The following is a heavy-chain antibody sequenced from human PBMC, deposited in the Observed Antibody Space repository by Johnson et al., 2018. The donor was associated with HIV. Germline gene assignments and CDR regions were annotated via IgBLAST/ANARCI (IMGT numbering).Heavy chain of an antibody. CDR3: AKSPGKDHGGNSGGFDI. Sequence: VQLVESGGGVVQPGKSLRLSCAASGFTFSYYGMHWVRQAPGKGLEWVAVIWYDGSNKFYADSVKGRFTISRDNSKNTVYLQMNSLRVEDTAVYYCAKSPGKDHGGNSGGFDIWGQGTMVTVSS. CDR2: IWYDGSNK. D-gene: IGHD4/OR15-4a*01. J-gene: IGHJ3*02. V-gene: IGHV3-33*06. CDR1: GFTFSYYG.